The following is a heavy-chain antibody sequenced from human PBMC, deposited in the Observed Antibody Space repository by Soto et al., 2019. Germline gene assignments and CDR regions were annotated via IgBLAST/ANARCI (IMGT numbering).Heavy chain of an antibody. V-gene: IGHV4-34*01. CDR1: GGSFSGYY. J-gene: IGHJ5*02. CDR3: AREKGSYYSNWFDP. D-gene: IGHD1-26*01. Sequence: PSETLSLTCAVYGGSFSGYYWSWIRQPPGKGLEWIGEINHSGSTNYNPSLKSRVTISVDTSKNQFSLKLSSVTAADTAVYYCAREKGSYYSNWFDPWGQGTLVTVSS. CDR2: INHSGST.